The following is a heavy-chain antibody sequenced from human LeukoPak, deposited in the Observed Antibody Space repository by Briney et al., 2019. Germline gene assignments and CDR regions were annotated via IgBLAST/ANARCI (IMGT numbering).Heavy chain of an antibody. V-gene: IGHV3-23*01. D-gene: IGHD6-19*01. CDR1: GFTFSSYA. Sequence: GGSLRLSCAASGFTFSSYAMSWVRQAPGKGLEWVSAISGSGGSTYYADSVKGRFTISRDNSKNTVYLQMNSLTADDTAVYYCAKTTVGYSSGRYPGWPADCWGQGALVTVSS. CDR2: ISGSGGST. CDR3: AKTTVGYSSGRYPGWPADC. J-gene: IGHJ4*02.